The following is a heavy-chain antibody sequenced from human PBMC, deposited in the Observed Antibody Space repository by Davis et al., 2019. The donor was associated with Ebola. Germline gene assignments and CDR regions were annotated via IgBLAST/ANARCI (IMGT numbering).Heavy chain of an antibody. J-gene: IGHJ4*02. CDR1: GGSVSSGDYY. V-gene: IGHV4-30-4*01. CDR3: ARVEGGNYFDY. CDR2: IYYNGNT. Sequence: SETLSLTCTVSGGSVSSGDYYWSWIRQPPGKGLEWIVYIYYNGNTYYNAPLKSRVTLSIDMSKNQFSLKLSSVTAADTAVYYCARVEGGNYFDYWGQGSLVTVSS. D-gene: IGHD2-15*01.